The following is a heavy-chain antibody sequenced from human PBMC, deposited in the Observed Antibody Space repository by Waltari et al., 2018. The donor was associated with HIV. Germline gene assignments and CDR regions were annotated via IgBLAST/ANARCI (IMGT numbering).Heavy chain of an antibody. Sequence: EVQLLESGGGLVQPGGSLRLSCAASGFTFINYAMTWVRQAPGKGVEWVSGMSGSGATTYYAASVKGRFTISRDKSKNTLYLQISSLRAEDTAVYYCAKRPSSSNLGWYFDYWGQGTLVTVSS. J-gene: IGHJ4*02. CDR3: AKRPSSSNLGWYFDY. V-gene: IGHV3-23*01. D-gene: IGHD6-6*01. CDR2: MSGSGATT. CDR1: GFTFINYA.